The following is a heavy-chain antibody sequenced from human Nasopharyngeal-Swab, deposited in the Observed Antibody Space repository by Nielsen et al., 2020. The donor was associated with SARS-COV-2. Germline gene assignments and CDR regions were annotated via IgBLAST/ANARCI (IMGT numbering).Heavy chain of an antibody. CDR1: GASISSRNNY. J-gene: IGHJ4*02. CDR3: ARDEPGDYLGLPFDH. D-gene: IGHD4-17*01. Sequence: SQTLSRTCVVSGASISSRNNYWGWIRQSPGKGLEWIGTIFSSGSTYNPSLKSRVTMSVDTPKNQFSLKLTSVTAADTAVYYCARDEPGDYLGLPFDHWGRGTLVTVSS. V-gene: IGHV4-39*07. CDR2: IFSSGST.